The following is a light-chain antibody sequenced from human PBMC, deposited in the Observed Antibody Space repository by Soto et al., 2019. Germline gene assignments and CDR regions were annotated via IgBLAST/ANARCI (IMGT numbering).Light chain of an antibody. CDR2: YDR. CDR1: NIGSES. J-gene: IGLJ3*02. CDR3: QVWDGSSDHQV. Sequence: SYELTQPPSVSVAPGNTARISCGGNNIGSESVNWYQQKPGQAPILVIYYDRDRPSGIPERFSGSNSGNPATLTISRVESGDEADYYCQVWDGSSDHQVYGGGTKLTVL. V-gene: IGLV3-21*04.